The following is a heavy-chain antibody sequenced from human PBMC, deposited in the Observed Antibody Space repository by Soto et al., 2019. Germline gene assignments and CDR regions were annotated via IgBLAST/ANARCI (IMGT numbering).Heavy chain of an antibody. D-gene: IGHD3-10*01. CDR1: GGSISSGGYY. V-gene: IGHV4-31*03. Sequence: SETLSLTCTVSGGSISSGGYYWSWIRQHPGKGLEWIGYIYYSGSTNYNPSLKSRVTISVDTSKNQFSLKLSSVTAADTAVYYCARGRITMVRGVIISRDFDYWGQGTLVTVSS. CDR2: IYYSGST. J-gene: IGHJ4*02. CDR3: ARGRITMVRGVIISRDFDY.